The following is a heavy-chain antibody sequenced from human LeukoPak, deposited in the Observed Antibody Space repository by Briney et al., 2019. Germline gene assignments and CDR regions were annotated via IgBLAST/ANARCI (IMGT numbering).Heavy chain of an antibody. D-gene: IGHD6-19*01. CDR1: GGSISSGNHF. CDR2: IYYSGRT. V-gene: IGHV4-39*07. Sequence: PSETLSLTCTVSGGSISSGNHFWGWIRQPPGKGLEWIGIIYYSGRTYFNPSLKSRVTISVDTSKNQFSLKLTSVTAADTAMYYCARVRLGRGLDYWGQGTLVTVSS. CDR3: ARVRLGRGLDY. J-gene: IGHJ4*02.